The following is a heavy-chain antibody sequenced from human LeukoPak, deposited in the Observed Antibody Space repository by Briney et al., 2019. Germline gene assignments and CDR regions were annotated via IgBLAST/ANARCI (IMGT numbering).Heavy chain of an antibody. D-gene: IGHD4-17*01. Sequence: SSETLSLTCTVSGGSISSYYWSWIRQPPGKGLEWIGYIYYSGSTNYNPSLKSRVTISVDTSKNQFSLKLSSVAAADTAVYYCARALNYGANFDYWGRGTLVTVSS. J-gene: IGHJ4*02. CDR2: IYYSGST. CDR3: ARALNYGANFDY. CDR1: GGSISSYY. V-gene: IGHV4-59*01.